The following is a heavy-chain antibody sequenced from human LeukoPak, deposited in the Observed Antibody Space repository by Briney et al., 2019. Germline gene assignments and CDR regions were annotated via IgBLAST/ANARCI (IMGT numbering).Heavy chain of an antibody. CDR3: AKGETYYYDSSGYSPPDY. D-gene: IGHD3-22*01. CDR1: GFTFSSYG. CDR2: ISYDGSNK. V-gene: IGHV3-30*18. J-gene: IGHJ4*02. Sequence: GGSLRLSCAASGFTFSSYGMHWVRQAPGKGLEWVAVISYDGSNKYYADSVKGRFTISRDDSKNTLYLQMNSLRAEDTAVYYCAKGETYYYDSSGYSPPDYWGQGTLVTVSS.